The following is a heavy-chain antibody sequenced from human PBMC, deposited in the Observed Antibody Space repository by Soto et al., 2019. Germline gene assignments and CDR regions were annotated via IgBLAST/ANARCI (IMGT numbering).Heavy chain of an antibody. CDR3: AKDYSNYESYYYYYGMDV. Sequence: GGSLRLSCAASGFTFSSYGMHWVRQAPGKGLEWVAVISYDGSNKYYADSVKGRFTISRDNSKNTLYLQMNSLRAEDTAVYYCAKDYSNYESYYYYYGMDVWGQGTTVTVSS. D-gene: IGHD4-4*01. V-gene: IGHV3-30*18. CDR2: ISYDGSNK. J-gene: IGHJ6*02. CDR1: GFTFSSYG.